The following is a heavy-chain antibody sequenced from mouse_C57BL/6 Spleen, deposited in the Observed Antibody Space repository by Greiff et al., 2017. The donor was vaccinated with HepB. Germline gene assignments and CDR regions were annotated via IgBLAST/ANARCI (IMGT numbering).Heavy chain of an antibody. Sequence: VQLQQSGPVLVKPGASVKMSCKASGYTFTDYYMNWVKQSHGKSLEWIGVINPYNGGTSYNQKFKGKATLTVDKSSSTAYMELNSLTSEDSAVYYCASDLFFMDYWGQGTSVTVSS. D-gene: IGHD6-1*01. CDR3: ASDLFFMDY. CDR1: GYTFTDYY. V-gene: IGHV1-19*01. CDR2: INPYNGGT. J-gene: IGHJ4*01.